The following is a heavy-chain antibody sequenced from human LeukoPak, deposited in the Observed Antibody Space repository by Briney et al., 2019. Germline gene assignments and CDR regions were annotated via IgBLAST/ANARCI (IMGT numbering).Heavy chain of an antibody. V-gene: IGHV1-18*01. CDR2: ISAYNGNT. CDR3: ATDPTYSGSYRDDAFDI. D-gene: IGHD1-26*01. J-gene: IGHJ3*02. Sequence: ASVKVSCKASGYTFTSYGISWVRQAPGQGLEWMGWISAYNGNTNYAQKLQGRVTMTEDTSTDTAYMELSSLRSEDTAVYYCATDPTYSGSYRDDAFDIWGQGTMVTVSS. CDR1: GYTFTSYG.